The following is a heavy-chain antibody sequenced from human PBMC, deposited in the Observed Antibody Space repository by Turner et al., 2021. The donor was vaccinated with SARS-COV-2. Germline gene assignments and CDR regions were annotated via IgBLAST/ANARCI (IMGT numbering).Heavy chain of an antibody. Sequence: QLQLQETGPGLVKPSWTLSPTCTISCGSISSSSYYWDWCRQPPGKGLEWIGSVYYIGDTYYNPSLKSRVTISEDTSKNQFSLKLSSVTAADAAVYYCEKHHAFLWFGDRNWFDPWGQGTLVTVSS. D-gene: IGHD3-10*01. CDR2: VYYIGDT. V-gene: IGHV4-39*01. CDR3: EKHHAFLWFGDRNWFDP. J-gene: IGHJ5*02. CDR1: CGSISSSSYY.